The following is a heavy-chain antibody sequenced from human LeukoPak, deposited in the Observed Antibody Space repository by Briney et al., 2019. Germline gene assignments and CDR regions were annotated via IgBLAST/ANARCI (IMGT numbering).Heavy chain of an antibody. D-gene: IGHD3-9*01. J-gene: IGHJ4*02. V-gene: IGHV4-59*01. CDR1: GGSISSYY. CDR3: ALGGSYYDILTGYYLPNYFDY. Sequence: PSETLSLTCTVSGGSISSYYWSWIRQPPGKGLEWIGYIYYSGSTNYNSSLKSRVTISVDTSKNQFSLKLSSVTAADTAVYYCALGGSYYDILTGYYLPNYFDYWGQGTLVTVSS. CDR2: IYYSGST.